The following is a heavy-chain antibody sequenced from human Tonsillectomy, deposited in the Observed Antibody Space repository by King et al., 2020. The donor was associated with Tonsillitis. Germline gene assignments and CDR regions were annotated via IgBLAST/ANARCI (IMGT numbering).Heavy chain of an antibody. V-gene: IGHV1-24*01. CDR3: ATGRYFDWLAFGY. J-gene: IGHJ4*02. CDR2: FDPEDGET. D-gene: IGHD3-9*01. Sequence: QLVQSGAEVKTPGASVRVSCKISGHNLKELSMHWVRQAPGKGHEWMGGFDPEDGETKYAQKFQGRVTMTEDASTDTAYMDLSSLRSDDTAVYYCATGRYFDWLAFGYWGQGTLVTVSS. CDR1: GHNLKELS.